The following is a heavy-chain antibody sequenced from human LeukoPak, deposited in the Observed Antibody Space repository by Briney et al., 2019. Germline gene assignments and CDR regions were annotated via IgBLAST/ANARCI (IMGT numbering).Heavy chain of an antibody. Sequence: GGSLRLSCAASGFSFSSYGMHWVRQAPGKGLEGVAVISYDGSNKYYADSVKGRFTISRDNSKNTLYLQMNSLRAEDTAVYYCASRDRGYSYGLLWGQGTLVTVSS. CDR3: ASRDRGYSYGLL. CDR1: GFSFSSYG. V-gene: IGHV3-30*03. D-gene: IGHD5-18*01. CDR2: ISYDGSNK. J-gene: IGHJ4*02.